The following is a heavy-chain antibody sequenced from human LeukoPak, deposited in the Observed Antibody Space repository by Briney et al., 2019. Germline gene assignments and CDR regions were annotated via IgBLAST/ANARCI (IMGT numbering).Heavy chain of an antibody. V-gene: IGHV3-23*01. CDR2: ISGRGGNT. D-gene: IGHD2-2*01. J-gene: IGHJ5*02. CDR1: GLTFSSSA. CDR3: AKGQSSTASKWFDP. Sequence: PGRSLRISCPASGLTFSSSAMSCVRQGPGKGLEWVSTISGRGGNTYYADSVKGRFTISRDNSENTLYLQMHSPRAEDTALYYWAKGQSSTASKWFDPWGQGTLVTVSS.